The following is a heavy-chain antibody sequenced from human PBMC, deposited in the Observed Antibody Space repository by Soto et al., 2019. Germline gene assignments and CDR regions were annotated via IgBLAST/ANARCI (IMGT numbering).Heavy chain of an antibody. Sequence: EVQLLESGGGLVQPGGSLRLSCAASGFTFSSYAMTWVRQAPGKGLEWVSSVTGGGGNTYYANSVKGRFTISRDNSKNTLYLQMNSLRAEDTAVYYCAKGGAEQLVRVDFDDWGQGTLVTVSS. V-gene: IGHV3-23*01. J-gene: IGHJ4*02. CDR2: VTGGGGNT. CDR1: GFTFSSYA. D-gene: IGHD6-13*01. CDR3: AKGGAEQLVRVDFDD.